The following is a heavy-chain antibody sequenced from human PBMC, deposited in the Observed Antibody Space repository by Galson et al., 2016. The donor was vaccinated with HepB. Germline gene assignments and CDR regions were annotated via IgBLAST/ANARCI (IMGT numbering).Heavy chain of an antibody. CDR2: IKRKTDGGTT. CDR3: TTYYGNILTAYRWFDP. J-gene: IGHJ5*02. D-gene: IGHD3-9*01. V-gene: IGHV3-15*01. Sequence: SLRLSCAASGFTFSDAWMNWVRQAPGKGLEWVGRIKRKTDGGTTDYAAPVAGRFTISRDDSKNTLYLQMNNLKNGDTAVYYCTTYYGNILTAYRWFDPWGQGTLVTVSS. CDR1: GFTFSDAW.